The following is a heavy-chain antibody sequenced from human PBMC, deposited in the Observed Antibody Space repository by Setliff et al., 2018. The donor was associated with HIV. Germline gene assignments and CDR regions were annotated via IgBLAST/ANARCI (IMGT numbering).Heavy chain of an antibody. J-gene: IGHJ4*02. Sequence: PSETLSLTCTVSGDSISGAGFYWTWIRQLPGKGLEWIGSIYYSGSTYYNPSLKSRVTISLGTSRWQFSLTLNSVSAADTAVYFCARHHELTAHGLFDSWGQGTLVTV. CDR3: ARHHELTAHGLFDS. CDR1: GDSISGAGFY. CDR2: IYYSGST. D-gene: IGHD1-7*01. V-gene: IGHV4-31*03.